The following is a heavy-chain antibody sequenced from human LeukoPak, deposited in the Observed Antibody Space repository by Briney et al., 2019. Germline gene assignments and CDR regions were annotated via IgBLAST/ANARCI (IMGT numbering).Heavy chain of an antibody. J-gene: IGHJ4*02. V-gene: IGHV4-59*08. CDR1: GGSISGYY. D-gene: IGHD4-23*01. CDR3: ARYPYGGNSPFDY. CDR2: VYYSGYT. Sequence: SETLSLTCTVSGGSISGYYWSWIRQPPGKGLEWIGYVYYSGYTKYNSSLKSRITTSVDTSKNQFSLRLSAATAADTALYYCARYPYGGNSPFDYWGQGTLVTVSS.